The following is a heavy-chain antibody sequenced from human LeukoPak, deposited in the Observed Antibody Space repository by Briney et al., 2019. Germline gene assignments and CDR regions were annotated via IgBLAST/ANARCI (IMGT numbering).Heavy chain of an antibody. CDR1: GGSISSYY. J-gene: IGHJ4*02. D-gene: IGHD3-9*01. CDR3: ARGAYPVLRYFDWSQTYFDY. CDR2: IYTSGST. Sequence: PSETLSLTCTVSGGSISSYYWSWIRQPAGKGLEWIGRIYTSGSTNYNPSLKSRVTMSVDASKNQFSLKLSSVTAADAAVYYCARGAYPVLRYFDWSQTYFDYWGQGTLVTVSS. V-gene: IGHV4-4*07.